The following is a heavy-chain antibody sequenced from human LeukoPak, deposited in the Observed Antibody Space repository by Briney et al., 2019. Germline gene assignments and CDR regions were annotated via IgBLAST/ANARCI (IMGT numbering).Heavy chain of an antibody. Sequence: GGSLRRSGAASGFTFDDYAMHWVRQAPGKGLEWVSGISWNSGSIGYADSVKGRFTISRDNAKNSLYLQMNSLRAEDTALYYCAKDYVLKQWLVRGPFDYWGQGTLVTVSS. D-gene: IGHD6-19*01. CDR2: ISWNSGSI. CDR3: AKDYVLKQWLVRGPFDY. CDR1: GFTFDDYA. V-gene: IGHV3-9*01. J-gene: IGHJ4*02.